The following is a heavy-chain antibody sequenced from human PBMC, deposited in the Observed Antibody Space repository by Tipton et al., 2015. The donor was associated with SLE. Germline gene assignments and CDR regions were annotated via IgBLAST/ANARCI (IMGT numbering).Heavy chain of an antibody. Sequence: QSGAEVKKPGASVKVSCKASGDTFSSNYIHWVRQAPGQGLEWMGIVNPDTGGTSYAQRFQGRVTMTRDTSTSTVYMELSSLRSEDTAVYYCARARCYFDYWGQGTLVTVSS. CDR1: GDTFSSNY. J-gene: IGHJ4*02. V-gene: IGHV1-46*01. CDR3: ARARCYFDY. CDR2: VNPDTGGT.